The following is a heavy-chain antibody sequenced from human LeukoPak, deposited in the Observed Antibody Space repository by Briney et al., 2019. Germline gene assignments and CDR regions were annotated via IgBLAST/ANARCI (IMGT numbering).Heavy chain of an antibody. Sequence: SVKVSCKASGGTFSSYTISWVRQAPGQGLEWMGRIIPILGIANYAQKFQGRVTITADKSTSTAYMELSSLRSEETAVYYCARATGESSYDFWSGYPYYFDYWGQGTLVTVSS. D-gene: IGHD3-3*01. V-gene: IGHV1-69*02. J-gene: IGHJ4*02. CDR2: IIPILGIA. CDR1: GGTFSSYT. CDR3: ARATGESSYDFWSGYPYYFDY.